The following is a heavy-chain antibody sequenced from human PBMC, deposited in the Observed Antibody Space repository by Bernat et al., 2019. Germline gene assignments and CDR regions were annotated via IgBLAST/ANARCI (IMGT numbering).Heavy chain of an antibody. D-gene: IGHD6-19*01. V-gene: IGHV4-59*08. CDR3: ARRSSGWHPFDY. Sequence: QVQLQESGPGLVKPSETLSLTCTVSGGSISSYYWSWIRQPPGKGLEWIGYIYYSGSTNYNPSLKSRVTISVDTSKNQFSLKLSSVTAADTAVYYCARRSSGWHPFDYWGQGTLVTVSS. J-gene: IGHJ4*02. CDR2: IYYSGST. CDR1: GGSISSYY.